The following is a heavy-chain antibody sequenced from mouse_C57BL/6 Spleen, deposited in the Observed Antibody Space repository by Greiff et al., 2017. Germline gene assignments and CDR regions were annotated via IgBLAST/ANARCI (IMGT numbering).Heavy chain of an antibody. CDR3: AREGGYGSRAY. V-gene: IGHV1-81*01. CDR2: IYPRSGNT. J-gene: IGHJ3*01. Sequence: QVQLQQSGAELARPGASVKLSCKASGYTFTSYGISWVKQRTGQGLEWIGEIYPRSGNTYYNEKFKGKATLTADKSSSTAYMELRSLTSEDSAVYFCAREGGYGSRAYWGQGTLVTVSA. D-gene: IGHD1-1*01. CDR1: GYTFTSYG.